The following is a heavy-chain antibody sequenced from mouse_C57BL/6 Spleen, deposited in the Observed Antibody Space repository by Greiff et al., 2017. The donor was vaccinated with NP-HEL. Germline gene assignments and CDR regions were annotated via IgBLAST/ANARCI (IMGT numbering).Heavy chain of an antibody. CDR2: IYPGDGGT. V-gene: IGHV1-80*01. CDR3: ARGGTTIVAPDYVDY. D-gene: IGHD1-1*01. J-gene: IGHJ2*01. Sequence: VQLVESGAELVKPGASVKISCKASGYAFSSYWMNWVKQRPGQGLEWIGQIYPGDGGTNYNGKFKGKATLTADKSSSTAYMQLSSLTSEDSAVYFWARGGTTIVAPDYVDYWGQGTTLTVSS. CDR1: GYAFSSYW.